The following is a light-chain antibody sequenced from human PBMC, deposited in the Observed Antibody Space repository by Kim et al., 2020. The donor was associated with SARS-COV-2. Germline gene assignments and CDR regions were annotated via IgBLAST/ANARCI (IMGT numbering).Light chain of an antibody. J-gene: IGKJ2*01. Sequence: LSPWERATLSCRASQSVSSSYLAWYQQKPGQAPRLIIYGASSRATGIPDRFSGSGSGTDFTLTISRLEPEDFAVYYCQQYGSSPNTFGQGTKLEI. V-gene: IGKV3-20*01. CDR3: QQYGSSPNT. CDR2: GAS. CDR1: QSVSSSY.